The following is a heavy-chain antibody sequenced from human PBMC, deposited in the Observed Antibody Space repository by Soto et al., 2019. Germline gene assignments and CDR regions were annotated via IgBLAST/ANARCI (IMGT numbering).Heavy chain of an antibody. CDR2: IYWNDDK. CDR1: GFSLNSGGGG. Sequence: QITLKESGPTLVKPTQTLTLTCTLSGFSLNSGGGGVVWIRQLPGKTLEWLALIYWNDDKRYSPSLKSRLTITKDNSRNPIFLTMTNVDPGATGTYDCAHRPKWGISGLRPWGQGTTVTVSS. V-gene: IGHV2-5*01. D-gene: IGHD3-10*01. CDR3: AHRPKWGISGLRP. J-gene: IGHJ6*02.